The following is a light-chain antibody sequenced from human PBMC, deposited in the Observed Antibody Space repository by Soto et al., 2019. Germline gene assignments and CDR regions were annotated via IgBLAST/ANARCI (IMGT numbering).Light chain of an antibody. Sequence: QSVLAQPSSVSGSPGQSITISCTGTSTDVGGYNYVSWYQHHPGKGPKLIIYEVNNRPSGVSDRFSGSKSGNKASLTISNLEAEDESDHYCGSYTSTDTPFVFGTGTKVTV. J-gene: IGLJ1*01. CDR1: STDVGGYNY. CDR3: GSYTSTDTPFV. V-gene: IGLV2-14*01. CDR2: EVN.